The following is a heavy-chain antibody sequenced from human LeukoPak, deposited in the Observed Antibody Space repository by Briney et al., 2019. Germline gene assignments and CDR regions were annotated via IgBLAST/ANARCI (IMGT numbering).Heavy chain of an antibody. CDR2: IYTSGST. J-gene: IGHJ4*02. Sequence: SETLSLTCTVSGGSISSYYWGWIRQPAGKGLEWIGRIYTSGSTNYNPSLKSRVTMSVDTSKNQFSLKLSAVTAAATAVYYCAREDDIVATFDYWGQGTLVTVSS. D-gene: IGHD5-12*01. CDR1: GGSISSYY. CDR3: AREDDIVATFDY. V-gene: IGHV4-4*07.